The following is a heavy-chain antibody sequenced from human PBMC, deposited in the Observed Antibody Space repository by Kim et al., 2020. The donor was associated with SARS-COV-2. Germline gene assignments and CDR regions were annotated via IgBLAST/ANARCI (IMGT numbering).Heavy chain of an antibody. J-gene: IGHJ4*02. CDR2: T. D-gene: IGHD2-8*01. V-gene: IGHV3-23*03. CDR3: AKLIAYGGYVDY. Sequence: TYYADSVKGRFTISRDNSKNTLYLQMNSVRAEDTAVYYCAKLIAYGGYVDYWGQGTLVTVSS.